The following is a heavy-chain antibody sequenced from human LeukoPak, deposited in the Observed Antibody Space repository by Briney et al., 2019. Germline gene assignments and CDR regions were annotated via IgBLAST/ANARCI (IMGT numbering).Heavy chain of an antibody. CDR2: IYSGGST. D-gene: IGHD3-3*01. J-gene: IGHJ6*03. CDR1: GFTASSNY. CDR3: PRGGVIDFWSGYYTGIGDYYYMDV. V-gene: IGHV3-53*01. Sequence: GGSLRLSCAASGFTASSNYMSWVRQAPGKGLEWVSVIYSGGSTYYADSVKGRFTISRDNSKNTLYLQMNSLRAEDTAVYYCPRGGVIDFWSGYYTGIGDYYYMDVWGKGTTVTVSS.